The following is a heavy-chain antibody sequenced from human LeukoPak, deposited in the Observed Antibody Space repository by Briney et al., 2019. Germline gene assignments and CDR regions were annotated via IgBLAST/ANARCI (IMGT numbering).Heavy chain of an antibody. D-gene: IGHD6-13*01. Sequence: EASVKVSCKASGHTFTGYYMHWVRQAPGHGLEWMGWINPNSGGTNYAQKFQGRVTMTRDTSISTAYMELSRLRSDDTAVYYCARCIAAAGTGILGWFDPWGQGTLVTVSS. J-gene: IGHJ5*02. CDR2: INPNSGGT. CDR1: GHTFTGYY. CDR3: ARCIAAAGTGILGWFDP. V-gene: IGHV1-2*02.